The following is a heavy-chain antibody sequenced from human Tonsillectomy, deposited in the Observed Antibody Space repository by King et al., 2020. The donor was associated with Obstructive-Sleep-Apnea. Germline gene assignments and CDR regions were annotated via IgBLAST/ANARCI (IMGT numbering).Heavy chain of an antibody. V-gene: IGHV3-23*04. CDR2: IRGSGGRT. Sequence: VQLVESGGGLVHPGGSLRLSCAASGFPFSGYAMSWVRQAPGKGLEWVSSIRGSGGRTYYADSVKGRFTISRDNSKNTLYLQMNSLRAEDTAVYYCEKEWELWGIIDYWGQGSLVTVSS. CDR1: GFPFSGYA. CDR3: EKEWELWGIIDY. J-gene: IGHJ4*02. D-gene: IGHD1-26*01.